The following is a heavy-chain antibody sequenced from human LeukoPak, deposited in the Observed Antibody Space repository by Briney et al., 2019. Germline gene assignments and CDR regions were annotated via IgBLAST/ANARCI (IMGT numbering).Heavy chain of an antibody. J-gene: IGHJ3*02. V-gene: IGHV4-59*08. CDR3: ARSGVFTGYDAFDI. CDR2: IYYRGST. Sequence: SETLSLTCTVSGGSSNISYWSWIRQPRGKGLEWIGYIYYRGSTNYNPSLKSRVTISVDTSKNQYSLKLSSVTAADTAVYYCARSGVFTGYDAFDIWGQGTRLAVSS. CDR1: GGSSNISY. D-gene: IGHD6-13*01.